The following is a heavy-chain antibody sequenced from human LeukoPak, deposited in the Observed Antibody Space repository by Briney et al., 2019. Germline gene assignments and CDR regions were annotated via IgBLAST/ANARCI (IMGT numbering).Heavy chain of an antibody. V-gene: IGHV4-34*01. CDR1: GGSFSGYY. CDR2: INHSGST. Sequence: SETLSLTCAVYGGSFSGYYWSWIRQPPGKGLEWIGEINHSGSTNYNPSLKSRVTISVDTSKNQFSPKLSSVTAADTAVYYCARVKPRGSYDYWGQGTLVTVSS. D-gene: IGHD5-18*01. J-gene: IGHJ4*02. CDR3: ARVKPRGSYDY.